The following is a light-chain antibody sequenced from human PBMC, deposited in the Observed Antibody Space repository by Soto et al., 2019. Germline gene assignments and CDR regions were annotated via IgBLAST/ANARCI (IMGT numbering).Light chain of an antibody. CDR2: WAS. V-gene: IGKV1-5*03. CDR1: QSISSW. Sequence: DIQMTQSPSTLSASVGDRVTITCRASQSISSWLAWYQQKPGKAPKLLIYWASILESVVPSRFSGSGSGTEFTLTISRLQPDYFATYYCQHYNSYLTFGPGTKVYIK. CDR3: QHYNSYLT. J-gene: IGKJ3*01.